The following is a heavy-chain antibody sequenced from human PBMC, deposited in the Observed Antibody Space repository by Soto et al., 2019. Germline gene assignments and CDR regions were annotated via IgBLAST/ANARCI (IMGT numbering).Heavy chain of an antibody. D-gene: IGHD3-10*01. CDR3: AKDRAFWFGEGGWFDP. CDR1: GFIFDSFA. V-gene: IGHV3-23*04. Sequence: EVQLVESGGGLVQPGGSLRLSCAASGFIFDSFALSWVRQAPGKGLEWVSGIGGSGGRTYYADSVKGRFTISTDNSKNTLYMQMSSLSAEDTAINYCAKDRAFWFGEGGWFDPWGQGTLVTVSS. J-gene: IGHJ5*02. CDR2: IGGSGGRT.